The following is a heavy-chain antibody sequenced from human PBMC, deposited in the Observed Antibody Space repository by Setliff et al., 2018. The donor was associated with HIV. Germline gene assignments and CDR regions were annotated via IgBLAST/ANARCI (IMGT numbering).Heavy chain of an antibody. CDR3: ARDKDYYDSSGRCYAFDR. V-gene: IGHV3-33*01. CDR1: GFTFSSHG. CDR2: IWYDGSNK. J-gene: IGHJ4*02. D-gene: IGHD3-22*01. Sequence: GGSLRLSCAASGFTFSSHGMHWVRQAPGKGLEWVAVIWYDGSNKYYADSVKGRFTISRDNSKNTLYLQMNSLRAEDTAVYYCARDKDYYDSSGRCYAFDRWGQGTRVTVSS.